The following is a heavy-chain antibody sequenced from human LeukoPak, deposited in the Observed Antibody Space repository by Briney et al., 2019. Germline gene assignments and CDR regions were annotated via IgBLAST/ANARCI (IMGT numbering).Heavy chain of an antibody. V-gene: IGHV3-30-3*01. CDR3: TRGYDDFWSGYYTVYY. CDR1: GFTFSSYA. J-gene: IGHJ4*02. D-gene: IGHD3-3*01. Sequence: GGSLRLSWAASGFTFSSYAMHWVRQAPGKGLEWVAVISYDGSNKYYADSVKGRFTISRDNSKNTLYLQMNSLRAEDTAVYYCTRGYDDFWSGYYTVYYWGQGTLVTVSS. CDR2: ISYDGSNK.